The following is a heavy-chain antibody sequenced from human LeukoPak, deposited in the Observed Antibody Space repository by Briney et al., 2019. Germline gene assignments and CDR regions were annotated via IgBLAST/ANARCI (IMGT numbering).Heavy chain of an antibody. Sequence: GGSLRLSCAASGFTFSSYSMNWVRQAPGKGLEWVSSISGSSYYIYYADSVKGRFTISRDNSKNTLYLQMNSLRAEDTAVYYCAKDWARLGYYFDYWGQGTLVTVSS. CDR1: GFTFSSYS. J-gene: IGHJ4*02. V-gene: IGHV3-21*01. CDR2: ISGSSYYI. D-gene: IGHD6-19*01. CDR3: AKDWARLGYYFDY.